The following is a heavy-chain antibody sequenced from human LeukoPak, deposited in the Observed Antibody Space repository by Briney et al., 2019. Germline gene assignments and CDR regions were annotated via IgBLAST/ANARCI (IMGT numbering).Heavy chain of an antibody. V-gene: IGHV3-23*01. J-gene: IGHJ4*02. CDR2: ISGTGGRT. D-gene: IGHD6-13*01. CDR1: GFIFSSYA. Sequence: PGGSLRLSCAASGFIFSSYAMSWVRQAPGKGLEWVLGISGTGGRTYYADSVKGRFTISRDNAKNSLYLQMNSLRAEDTAVYFCAKATGYDATFDYWGQGTLVTVSS. CDR3: AKATGYDATFDY.